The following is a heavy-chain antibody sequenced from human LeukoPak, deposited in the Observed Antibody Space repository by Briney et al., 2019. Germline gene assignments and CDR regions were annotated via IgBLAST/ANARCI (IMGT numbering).Heavy chain of an antibody. CDR3: ARGVLLDDILTGYYTDWYFDL. V-gene: IGHV3-23*01. Sequence: GGTLRLSCAASGFTFSTYGMSWVRQAPGKGLEWVSGISGSGGGTYYADSVKGRFTISRDNSKKTLYLQMNSLRAEDTAVYYCARGVLLDDILTGYYTDWYFDLWGRGTLVTVSS. J-gene: IGHJ2*01. D-gene: IGHD3-9*01. CDR1: GFTFSTYG. CDR2: ISGSGGGT.